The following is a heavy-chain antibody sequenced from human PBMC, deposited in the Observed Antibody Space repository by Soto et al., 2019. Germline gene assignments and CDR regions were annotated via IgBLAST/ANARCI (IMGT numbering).Heavy chain of an antibody. CDR1: GFTFSSYA. CDR2: ISGSGGST. D-gene: IGHD1-7*01. V-gene: IGHV3-23*01. Sequence: AGGSLRLSCAASGFTFSSYAMSWVRQAPGKGLEWVSAISGSGGSTYYADSVKGRFTISRDNSKNTLYLQMNSLRAEDTAVYYCAVGGDNWNYDPDYWGQGTLVTVSS. J-gene: IGHJ4*02. CDR3: AVGGDNWNYDPDY.